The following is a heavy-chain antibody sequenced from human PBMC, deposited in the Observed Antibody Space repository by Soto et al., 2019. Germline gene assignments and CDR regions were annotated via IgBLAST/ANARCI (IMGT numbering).Heavy chain of an antibody. CDR3: AKLSCTSSTCYFPGWFDP. J-gene: IGHJ5*02. D-gene: IGHD2-2*01. CDR2: VYYSGSS. Sequence: PXGTLSLTCAVSGGSISSSNWWSCVRQPPGKGLEWIANVYYSGSSYYNPSLKSRLTISVDTTKNQFSLQLKSMTAADTAVYYCAKLSCTSSTCYFPGWFDPWGQGTLVTVSS. V-gene: IGHV4-4*02. CDR1: GGSISSSNW.